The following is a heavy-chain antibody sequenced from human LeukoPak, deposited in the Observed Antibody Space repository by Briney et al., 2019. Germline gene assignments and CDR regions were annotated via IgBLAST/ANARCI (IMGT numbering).Heavy chain of an antibody. J-gene: IGHJ6*03. D-gene: IGHD6-13*01. CDR1: GGSISSYY. V-gene: IGHV4-4*07. CDR2: IYTSGST. Sequence: SETLSLTCTVSGGSISSYYWSWIRQPAGKGLEWIGRIYTSGSTNYNPSLKSRVTMSVDTSKNQFFLKLSSVTAADTAVYYCARVGAAAYYYYYMDVWGKGTTVTISS. CDR3: ARVGAAAYYYYYMDV.